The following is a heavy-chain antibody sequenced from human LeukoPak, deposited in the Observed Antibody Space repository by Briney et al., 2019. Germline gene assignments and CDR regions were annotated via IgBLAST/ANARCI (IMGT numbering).Heavy chain of an antibody. V-gene: IGHV1-18*01. D-gene: IGHD2-15*01. Sequence: GASVKVSCKASGYTFTSDGISWVRQAPGQGLEWMGWISAYNGNTNYAQKLQGRVTMTTDTSTSTAYMELRSLRSDDAAVYYCATERDIVVDYWGQGTLVTVSS. CDR1: GYTFTSDG. J-gene: IGHJ4*02. CDR2: ISAYNGNT. CDR3: ATERDIVVDY.